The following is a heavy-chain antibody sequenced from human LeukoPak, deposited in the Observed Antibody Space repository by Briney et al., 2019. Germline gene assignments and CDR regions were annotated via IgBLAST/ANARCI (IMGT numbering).Heavy chain of an antibody. D-gene: IGHD3-10*01. CDR1: GGSISSSSYY. V-gene: IGHV4-39*07. CDR2: IYTSGST. J-gene: IGHJ6*03. Sequence: SETLSLTCTVSGGSISSSSYYWGWIRQPPGKGLEWIGRIYTSGSTHYNPSLKSRVTISVDTSKNQFSLKLSSVTAADTAVYYCARDGLNTMVRGKIHYYYMDVWGKGTTVTISS. CDR3: ARDGLNTMVRGKIHYYYMDV.